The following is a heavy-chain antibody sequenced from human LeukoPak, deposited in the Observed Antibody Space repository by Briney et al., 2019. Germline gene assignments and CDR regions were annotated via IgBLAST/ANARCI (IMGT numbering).Heavy chain of an antibody. D-gene: IGHD1-1*01. Sequence: SETLSLTCTVSGGSISSSSYYWGWIRQPPGKGLEWIGSIYYSGSTNYNPSLKSRVTISVDTSKNQFSLKLSSVTAADTAVYYCARGYNWNDEDWFDPWGQGTLVTVSS. V-gene: IGHV4-39*07. CDR2: IYYSGST. J-gene: IGHJ5*02. CDR3: ARGYNWNDEDWFDP. CDR1: GGSISSSSYY.